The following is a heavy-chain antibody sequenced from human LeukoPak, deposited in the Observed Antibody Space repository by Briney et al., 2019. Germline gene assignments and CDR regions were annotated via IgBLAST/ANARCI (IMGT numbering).Heavy chain of an antibody. CDR2: IYYSGST. J-gene: IGHJ4*02. D-gene: IGHD1-26*01. V-gene: IGHV4-61*05. Sequence: PSETLSLTCTVSGGSISSSSYYWGWIRQPPGKGLEWIGYIYYSGSTNYNPSLKSRVTLSVDTSKNQFSLKLTSVTAADTAVYYCARAYSEWKLLNVFDYWGQGTLVTVSS. CDR3: ARAYSEWKLLNVFDY. CDR1: GGSISSSSYY.